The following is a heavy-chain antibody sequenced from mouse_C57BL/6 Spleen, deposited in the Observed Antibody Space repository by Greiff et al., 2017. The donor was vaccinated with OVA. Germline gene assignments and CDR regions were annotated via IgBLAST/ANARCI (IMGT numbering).Heavy chain of an antibody. CDR1: GYSFTDYN. V-gene: IGHV1-39*01. Sequence: VHVKQSGPELVKPGASVKISCKASGYSFTDYNMNWVKQSNGKSLEWIGVINPNYGTTSYNQKFKGKATLTVDQSSSTAYMQLNSLTSEDSAVYYCATYYGSSYYWYFDVWGTGTTVTVSS. D-gene: IGHD1-1*01. CDR2: INPNYGTT. CDR3: ATYYGSSYYWYFDV. J-gene: IGHJ1*03.